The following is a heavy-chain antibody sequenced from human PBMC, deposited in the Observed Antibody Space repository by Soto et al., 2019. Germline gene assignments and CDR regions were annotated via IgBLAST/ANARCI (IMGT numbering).Heavy chain of an antibody. J-gene: IGHJ4*02. CDR1: GYTFGHFY. D-gene: IGHD3-9*01. Sequence: QVQLVQSGAEVKRPGDSVKVSCQASGYTFGHFYITWVRQAPGQGLEWMGAISPHNRNTNYAEKFRGRVTITTDTSTPTAYLELRSLRSDDTAVYYCARDEGGYDILTGYYKAHHFDQWGQGALVTVSS. CDR3: ARDEGGYDILTGYYKAHHFDQ. CDR2: ISPHNRNT. V-gene: IGHV1-18*01.